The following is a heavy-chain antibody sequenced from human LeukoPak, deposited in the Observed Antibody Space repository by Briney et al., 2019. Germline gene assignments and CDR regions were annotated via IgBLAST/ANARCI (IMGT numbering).Heavy chain of an antibody. J-gene: IGHJ4*02. CDR3: AKDSDSSGYRYFDY. D-gene: IGHD3-22*01. CDR1: GFTFSSYS. CDR2: ISSSSSYI. V-gene: IGHV3-21*01. Sequence: GGSLRLSCAASGFTFSSYSMNWVRQAPGKGLEWVSSISSSSSYIYYADSVKGRFTISRDNSKNMLYLQMNSLRAEDTAVYYCAKDSDSSGYRYFDYWGQGTLVTVSS.